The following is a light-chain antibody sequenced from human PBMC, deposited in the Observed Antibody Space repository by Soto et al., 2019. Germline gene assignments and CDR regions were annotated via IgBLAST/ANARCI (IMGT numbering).Light chain of an antibody. CDR3: QQYDNWPWT. CDR2: GAS. Sequence: EIVMTQSPATLSVSPGVRATRSCRASQSISDTLAWYQQKPGQAPRLLIHGASTRAPGFPARFSGSGSGTDFTLTISSLQSEDFAVYYCQQYDNWPWTFGQGTKVDI. J-gene: IGKJ1*01. V-gene: IGKV3-15*01. CDR1: QSISDT.